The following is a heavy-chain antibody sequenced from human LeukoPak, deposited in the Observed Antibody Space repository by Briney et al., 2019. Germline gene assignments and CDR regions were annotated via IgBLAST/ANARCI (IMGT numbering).Heavy chain of an antibody. CDR1: RYSFATYW. CDR3: ARQTGTYFDY. CDR2: IYPGDSDT. V-gene: IGHV5-51*01. J-gene: IGHJ4*02. Sequence: GESLKISCKASRYSFATYWIGWVRQMPRKGLEWMGIIYPGDSDTRYRPSFQGQVTISADKSISTAYLQWSSLKASDTAMYYCARQTGTYFDYWGQGTLVTVSS. D-gene: IGHD1-1*01.